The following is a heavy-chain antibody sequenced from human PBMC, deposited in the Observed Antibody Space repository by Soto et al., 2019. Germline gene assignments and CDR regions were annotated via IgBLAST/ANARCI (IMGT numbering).Heavy chain of an antibody. V-gene: IGHV3-23*01. CDR3: ARGMFDGPRSEYQLLSWEYNWFDP. CDR1: GFTFSSYA. J-gene: IGHJ5*02. CDR2: ISGSGGST. D-gene: IGHD2-2*01. Sequence: GGSLRLSCAASGFTFSSYAMSCVRQAPGKGLEWVSAISGSGGSTYYAGSVKGRFTISRDNAKNTLYLQMNSLRAGDTAVYYCARGMFDGPRSEYQLLSWEYNWFDPWGQGTLVTVSS.